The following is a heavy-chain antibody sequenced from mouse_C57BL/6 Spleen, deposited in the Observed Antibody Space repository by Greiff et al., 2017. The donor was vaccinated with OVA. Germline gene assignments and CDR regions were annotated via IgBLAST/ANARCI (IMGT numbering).Heavy chain of an antibody. CDR1: GFTFSSYA. CDR3: ARDDYGSSPWFAY. V-gene: IGHV5-4*01. J-gene: IGHJ3*01. D-gene: IGHD1-1*01. Sequence: DVKLVESGGGLVKPGGSLKLSCAASGFTFSSYAMSWVRQTPEKRLAWVATISDGGSYTYYPDNVKGRFTISRDNAKNNLYLQMSHLKSEDTAMYYCARDDYGSSPWFAYWGQGTLVTVSA. CDR2: ISDGGSYT.